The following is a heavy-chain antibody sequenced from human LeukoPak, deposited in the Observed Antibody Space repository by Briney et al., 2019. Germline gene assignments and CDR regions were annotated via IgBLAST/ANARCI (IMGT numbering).Heavy chain of an antibody. CDR3: ARSFVGELPEDYYYYYMDV. D-gene: IGHD1-26*01. Sequence: SETLSLTCTVSGGSIRSYHWSWIRQPAGKGLEWIGFIYTSGSTKDNPSLKSRVTMSVDTSKNQVSLRLSSVTAADTAVYYCARSFVGELPEDYYYYYMDVWGKGTTVTVSS. J-gene: IGHJ6*03. V-gene: IGHV4-4*07. CDR1: GGSIRSYH. CDR2: IYTSGST.